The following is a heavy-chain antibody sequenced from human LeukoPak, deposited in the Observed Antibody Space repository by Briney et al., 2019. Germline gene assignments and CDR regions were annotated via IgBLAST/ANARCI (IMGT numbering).Heavy chain of an antibody. CDR2: IYYSGST. CDR1: GGSISSGGYY. J-gene: IGHJ4*02. D-gene: IGHD3-22*01. CDR3: ARADSTTYYYDSSGYYSFDY. Sequence: SETLSLTCTVSGGSISSGGYYWSWIRQHPGKGLEWIGYIYYSGSTYYNPSLKSRVTISVDTSKNQFSLKLSSVTAADTAVYYCARADSTTYYYDSSGYYSFDYWGQGTLVTVSS. V-gene: IGHV4-31*03.